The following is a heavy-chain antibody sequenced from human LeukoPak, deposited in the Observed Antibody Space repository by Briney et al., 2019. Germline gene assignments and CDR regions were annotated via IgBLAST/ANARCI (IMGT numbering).Heavy chain of an antibody. CDR3: ARGGITIFGVVSTYYYGMDV. CDR1: GFTFSSYA. J-gene: IGHJ6*02. CDR2: ISYDGSNK. D-gene: IGHD3-3*01. Sequence: GRSLRLSCAASGFTFSSYAMHWVRQAPGKGLEWVAVISYDGSNKYYADSVKGRFTISRDNSKNTLYLQMNSLRAEDTAVYCCARGGITIFGVVSTYYYGMDVWGQGTTVTVSS. V-gene: IGHV3-30-3*01.